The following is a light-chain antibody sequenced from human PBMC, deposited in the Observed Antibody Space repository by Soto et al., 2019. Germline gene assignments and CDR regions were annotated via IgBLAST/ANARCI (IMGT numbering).Light chain of an antibody. CDR3: STWDASLYGPV. CDR2: TDD. V-gene: IGLV1-44*01. CDR1: SSNVGTNT. J-gene: IGLJ3*02. Sequence: QLVLTQPPSVSGTPGQRVTISCSGSSSNVGTNTVHWYQHLPGTAPKLLIYTDDQRPSGVPDRFSGSRSGASASLAISGLQSEDEADYYCSTWDASLYGPVFGGGTKVTVL.